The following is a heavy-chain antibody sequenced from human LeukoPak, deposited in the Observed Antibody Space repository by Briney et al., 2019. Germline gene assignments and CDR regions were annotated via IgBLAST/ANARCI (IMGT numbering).Heavy chain of an antibody. J-gene: IGHJ4*02. CDR3: AKYREWLRFYYFDY. CDR1: GFTFSSYA. Sequence: GGSLRLSCAASGFTFSSYAMSWVRQAPGKGLEWVSAISGSSGSTYYADSVKGRFTISRDNSKNTLYLQMNSLRAEDTAVYYCAKYREWLRFYYFDYWGQGTLVTVSS. V-gene: IGHV3-23*01. CDR2: ISGSSGST. D-gene: IGHD5-12*01.